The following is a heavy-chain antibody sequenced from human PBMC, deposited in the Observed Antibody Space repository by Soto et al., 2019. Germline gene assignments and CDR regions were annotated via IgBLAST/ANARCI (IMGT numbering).Heavy chain of an antibody. J-gene: IGHJ4*02. CDR2: INGDGSSL. D-gene: IGHD5-12*01. CDR1: GFSFNTW. CDR3: TRGASGYGNFDC. V-gene: IGHV3-74*01. Sequence: EVQLVESGGGVVQPGGSLRLSCAASGFSFNTWMHWVRQAPGKGLVWLSRINGDGSSLSYEDSVKGRFTVSRDNAKNTLYLQINSLTAEDTAVYYCTRGASGYGNFDCWGQGVLLTVSS.